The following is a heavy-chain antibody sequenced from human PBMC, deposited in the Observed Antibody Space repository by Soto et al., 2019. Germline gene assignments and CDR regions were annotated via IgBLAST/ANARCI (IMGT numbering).Heavy chain of an antibody. V-gene: IGHV3-23*01. CDR1: GFTFSNSY. J-gene: IGHJ5*02. CDR2: ISGSEGTT. CDR3: AKAPANVPWWFAP. Sequence: TGGSLRLSCAASGFTFSNSYMSWVRQAPGKGLEWISAISGSEGTTYYRDSVKGRFIISRDNSKSTVYLRINSLKIEDTAVYYCAKAPANVPWWFAPWGQGTLVTVSS.